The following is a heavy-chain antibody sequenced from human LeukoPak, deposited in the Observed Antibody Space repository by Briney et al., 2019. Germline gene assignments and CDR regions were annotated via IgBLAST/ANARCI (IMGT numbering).Heavy chain of an antibody. Sequence: SGGSLRLSCAASGFTFSSYAMSWVRQAPGKGLEWVSAISGSGGSTYYADSVKGRFTISRDNSKNTLYLQMNSLRAEDTAVYYCAKGGMRPPTSRYYDSSGYLFGWGQGTLVTVSS. J-gene: IGHJ4*02. CDR2: ISGSGGST. V-gene: IGHV3-23*01. CDR1: GFTFSSYA. D-gene: IGHD3-22*01. CDR3: AKGGMRPPTSRYYDSSGYLFG.